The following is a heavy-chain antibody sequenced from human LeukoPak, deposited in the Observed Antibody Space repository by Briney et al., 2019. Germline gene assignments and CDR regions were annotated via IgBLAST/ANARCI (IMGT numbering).Heavy chain of an antibody. J-gene: IGHJ6*03. V-gene: IGHV4-38-2*02. CDR2: IYHSGST. CDR1: GYSISSGYY. D-gene: IGHD3-3*01. CDR3: ASGNYDFWSGYYYYYYMDV. Sequence: SETLSLTCTVSGYSISSGYYWGWIRQPPGKGLEWIGSIYHSGSTYYNPSLKSRVTISVDTSKNQFSLKLSSVTAADTAVYYCASGNYDFWSGYYYYYYMDVWGKGTTVTVSS.